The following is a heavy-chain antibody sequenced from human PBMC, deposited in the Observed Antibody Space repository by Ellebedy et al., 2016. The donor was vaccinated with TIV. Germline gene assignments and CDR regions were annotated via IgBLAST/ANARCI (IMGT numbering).Heavy chain of an antibody. J-gene: IGHJ5*01. CDR1: GFNFRSYW. CDR2: IRQEGDEI. V-gene: IGHV3-7*01. CDR3: ARRGSYGDYAVQVNNWFAS. D-gene: IGHD4-17*01. Sequence: GESLKISCAASGFNFRSYWMTWVRQAPGKGLEWVAKIRQEGDEIYYVESVKGRFTISRDNAKNSLYLQMNSLRVDDTAVYFCARRGSYGDYAVQVNNWFASWGQGTLVTVSS.